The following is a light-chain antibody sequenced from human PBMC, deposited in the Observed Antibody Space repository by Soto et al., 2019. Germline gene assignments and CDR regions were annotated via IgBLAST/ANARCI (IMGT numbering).Light chain of an antibody. J-gene: IGLJ2*01. CDR3: SSCTATTTLV. CDR2: EIT. Sequence: QSVLTQPASVSGSPGQSITISCTGTTSDVDTCNFVSWYQQHPGKAPKLILYEITNRPSGVSNRFSGSKSGNTASLTISGLQADDEADYFCSSCTATTTLVFGGGTKVTVL. CDR1: TSDVDTCNF. V-gene: IGLV2-14*01.